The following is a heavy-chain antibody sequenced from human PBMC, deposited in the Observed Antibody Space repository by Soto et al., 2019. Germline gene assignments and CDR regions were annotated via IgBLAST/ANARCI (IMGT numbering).Heavy chain of an antibody. CDR3: AKDSGVLLLFGEFPDDFDI. CDR1: GFTFSSYA. V-gene: IGHV3-23*01. CDR2: ISGSGGST. D-gene: IGHD3-10*01. Sequence: EVQLLESGGGLVQPGGSLRLSCAASGFTFSSYAMSWVRQAPGKGLEWVSAISGSGGSTYYADSVKGRFTISRDNSKNTLYLQMNSLRAEDTAVYYCAKDSGVLLLFGEFPDDFDIWGQGTMVTVSS. J-gene: IGHJ3*02.